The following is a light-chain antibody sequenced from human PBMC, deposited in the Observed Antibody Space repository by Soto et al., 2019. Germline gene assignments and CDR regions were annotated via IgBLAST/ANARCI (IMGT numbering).Light chain of an antibody. Sequence: EIVLTQSPATLSLSPGERATLSCRASQSVSSNYLAWYQQKPGQAPKVLIYRASIRATGIPDRFTGSGSGTDFTLTISSLQSEDFAVYYCQEYSKWPSRTFGPGTKVDIK. CDR3: QEYSKWPSRT. CDR1: QSVSSNY. CDR2: RAS. J-gene: IGKJ1*01. V-gene: IGKV3D-20*02.